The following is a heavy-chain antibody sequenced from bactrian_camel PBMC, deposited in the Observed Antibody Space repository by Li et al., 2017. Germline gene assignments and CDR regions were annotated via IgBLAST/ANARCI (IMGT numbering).Heavy chain of an antibody. V-gene: IGHV3S6*01. CDR3: VMSSGHNAFTY. CDR2: IYTSGGTT. Sequence: VQLVESGGGSVKAGRSLTLTCVASGYTYNRYCMGWFRLAPGKGLEWVCSIYTSGGTTYYADSVKGRFSMSKDNAKNTLYLQMNSPKPEDTAVYYCVMSSGHNAFTYWGQGTQVTVS. J-gene: IGHJ4*01. CDR1: GYTYNRYC.